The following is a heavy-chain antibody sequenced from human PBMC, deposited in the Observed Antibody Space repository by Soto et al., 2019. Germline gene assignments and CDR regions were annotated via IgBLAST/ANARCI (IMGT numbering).Heavy chain of an antibody. CDR2: IKTRDEGETT. Sequence: EVQLVDSGGGLVKPGGSLRLSCEASGFSVSNAWMNWVRQGPGKGLEWVGRIKTRDEGETTNYAAPVKGRFTISRDDSKNTLYLQMNSLKTEDTAVYYCTTGSVDGFWGQGTTVTVSS. D-gene: IGHD5-12*01. CDR3: TTGSVDGF. CDR1: GFSVSNAW. J-gene: IGHJ6*02. V-gene: IGHV3-15*07.